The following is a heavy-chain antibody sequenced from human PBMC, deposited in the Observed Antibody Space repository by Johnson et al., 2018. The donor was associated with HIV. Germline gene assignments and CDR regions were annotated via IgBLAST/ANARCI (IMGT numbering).Heavy chain of an antibody. Sequence: VQLVESGGGAVQPARSLRLSCAASGFTFADYGMHWVRQAPGKGLEWVANIKQDGSEKYYVYSAMGRFPISSDNAKNSLYLQMNSLRAEDTAVEYCARDSKARFPTITMIDAFDIWGQGTMVSVSS. J-gene: IGHJ3*02. CDR3: ARDSKARFPTITMIDAFDI. V-gene: IGHV3-7*01. CDR2: IKQDGSEK. D-gene: IGHD3-22*01. CDR1: GFTFADYG.